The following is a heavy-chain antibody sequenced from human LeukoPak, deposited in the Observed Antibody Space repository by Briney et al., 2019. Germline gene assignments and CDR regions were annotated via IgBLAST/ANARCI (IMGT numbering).Heavy chain of an antibody. CDR1: GGSFSSYD. D-gene: IGHD6-13*01. Sequence: SETLSLTCTVSGGSFSSYDWHWVRQPPGKGLEWIAYIYYSGSNNYNPSLKSGGTTTVDTSKNQFSLKLSSVTAADTAVYYCARVTVAAAAGGFDYWGQGTLVTVSS. V-gene: IGHV4-59*01. J-gene: IGHJ4*02. CDR2: IYYSGSN. CDR3: ARVTVAAAAGGFDY.